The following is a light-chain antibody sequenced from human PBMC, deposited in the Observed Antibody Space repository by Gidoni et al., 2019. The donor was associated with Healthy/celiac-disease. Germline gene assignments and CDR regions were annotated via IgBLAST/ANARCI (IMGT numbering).Light chain of an antibody. CDR3: QQSYSTLYT. Sequence: DIQMTQSPSSMSASVGDRVTIPCRASQSISSYLNWYQQKPGKAPKLLIYAASSLQSGVPSRFSGSGSGTDFTLTISSVQPEDFATYYCQQSYSTLYTFGQGTKLEIK. CDR2: AAS. CDR1: QSISSY. V-gene: IGKV1-39*01. J-gene: IGKJ2*01.